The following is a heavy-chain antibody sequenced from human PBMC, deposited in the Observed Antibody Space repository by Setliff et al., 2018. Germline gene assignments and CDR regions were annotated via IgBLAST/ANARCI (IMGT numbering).Heavy chain of an antibody. Sequence: PGGSLRLSCTVSGLTVSSGYFSWVRQAPGKGPECVSVIYSGGRTHYAESAKGRFTISRDNSKNTVYLQMNSLRVEDTAVYYCRVWIGDLSRDFWGRGTLVTVSS. CDR1: GLTVSSGY. CDR2: IYSGGRT. V-gene: IGHV3-53*01. D-gene: IGHD3-10*01. J-gene: IGHJ4*02. CDR3: RVWIGDLSRDF.